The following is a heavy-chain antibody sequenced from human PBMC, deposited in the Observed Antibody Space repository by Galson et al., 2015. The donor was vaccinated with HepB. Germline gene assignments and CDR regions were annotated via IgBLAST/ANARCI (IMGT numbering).Heavy chain of an antibody. J-gene: IGHJ3*02. CDR2: ISYDGSNK. CDR3: AKCEYSSSWYSAFDI. V-gene: IGHV3-30*18. Sequence: SLRLSCAASGFTFSSYGIHLVRQAPGKGLEWVALISYDGSNKYYADSVKGRFTISRDNSRNTLYLQMNSLRDEDTAVYYCAKCEYSSSWYSAFDIWGQGTMVTVSS. D-gene: IGHD6-13*01. CDR1: GFTFSSYG.